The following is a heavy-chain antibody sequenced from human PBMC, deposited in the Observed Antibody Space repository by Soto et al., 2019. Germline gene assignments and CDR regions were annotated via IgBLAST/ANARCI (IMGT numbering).Heavy chain of an antibody. CDR1: GFTFSDYY. J-gene: IGHJ5*02. D-gene: IGHD1-1*01. Sequence: PGGSLRLSCEGSGFTFSDYYISWIRQAPGKGLEWISYSSNSGTFSRYADSVKGRFSISRDNTKNLLYLQMNSLRAEDTAVYYCARSGDNYNRLDPWGQGTLVTVSS. CDR3: ARSGDNYNRLDP. CDR2: SSNSGTFS. V-gene: IGHV3-11*06.